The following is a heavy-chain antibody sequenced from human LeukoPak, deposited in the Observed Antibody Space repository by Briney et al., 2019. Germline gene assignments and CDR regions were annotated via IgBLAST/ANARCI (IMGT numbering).Heavy chain of an antibody. CDR2: IWYDGSNK. V-gene: IGHV3-33*01. J-gene: IGHJ6*02. Sequence: PGRSLRLSCAAAAFTFSSYGMQWVRQAPGKGLEWVAVIWYDGSNKYYADSVKGRFTISRDNSKNTLYLQMNSLRAEDTAVYYCARVLRGNGMDVWGQGTTVTVSS. CDR1: AFTFSSYG. CDR3: ARVLRGNGMDV. D-gene: IGHD2-15*01.